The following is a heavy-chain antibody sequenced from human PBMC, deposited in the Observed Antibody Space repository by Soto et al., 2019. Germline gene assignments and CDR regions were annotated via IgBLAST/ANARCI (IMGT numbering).Heavy chain of an antibody. CDR3: ARGSKGWELLDY. Sequence: AASVKVSCKASGGTFSSYAISWVRQAPGQGLEWMGGIIPIFGTANYAQKFQGRVTITADESTSTAYMELSSLRSEDTAVYYCARGSKGWELLDYWGQGTLVTVSS. CDR2: IIPIFGTA. V-gene: IGHV1-69*13. CDR1: GGTFSSYA. J-gene: IGHJ4*02. D-gene: IGHD1-26*01.